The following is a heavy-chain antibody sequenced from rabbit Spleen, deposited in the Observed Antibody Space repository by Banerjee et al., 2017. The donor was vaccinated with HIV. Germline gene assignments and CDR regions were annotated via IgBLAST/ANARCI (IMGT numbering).Heavy chain of an antibody. V-gene: IGHV1S47*01. CDR2: IDPVFGIT. D-gene: IGHD8-1*01. CDR1: GFDFSSYG. Sequence: QEQLVESGGGLVQPGGSLKLSCKASGFDFSSYGVSWVRQAPGKGLEWIGYIDPVFGITYFANWVNGRFTISSHNAQNTLYLQLNSLTVADTATYFCARDSGTSFSSYGMDLWGPGTLVTVS. CDR3: ARDSGTSFSSYGMDL. J-gene: IGHJ6*01.